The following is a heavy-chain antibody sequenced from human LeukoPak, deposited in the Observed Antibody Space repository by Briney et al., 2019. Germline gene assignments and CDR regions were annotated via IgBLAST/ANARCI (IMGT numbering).Heavy chain of an antibody. CDR1: GFSFSNYA. J-gene: IGHJ4*02. Sequence: GGSLRLSCAASGFSFSNYAMSWVRQAPGKGLEWVSGITDSGGSTYYADSVKGRFTISRDNSKNTLYLQMNSLRAEDSAVYYCAKDSRSVSGWYYFDYWGQGTLVTASS. CDR3: AKDSRSVSGWYYFDY. V-gene: IGHV3-23*01. D-gene: IGHD6-19*01. CDR2: ITDSGGST.